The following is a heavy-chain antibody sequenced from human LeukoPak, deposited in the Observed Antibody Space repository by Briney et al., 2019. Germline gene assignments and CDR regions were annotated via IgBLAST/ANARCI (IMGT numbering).Heavy chain of an antibody. CDR3: AREEVTRFDP. V-gene: IGHV4-34*01. CDR1: GGSFSGYY. J-gene: IGHJ5*02. Sequence: PSETLSLTCAVYGGSFSGYYWSWIRQPPGKGLEWIGEINHSGSTNYNPSLKSRVTISVDTSKNQFSLKLSSVTAADTAVYYCAREEVTRFDPWDQGTLVTVSS. CDR2: INHSGST.